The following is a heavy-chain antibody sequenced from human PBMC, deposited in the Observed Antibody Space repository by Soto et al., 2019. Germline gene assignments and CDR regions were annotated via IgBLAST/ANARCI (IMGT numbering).Heavy chain of an antibody. J-gene: IGHJ5*02. D-gene: IGHD3-10*01. V-gene: IGHV1-46*01. CDR2: INPSGGST. CDR1: GYTFTSYY. Sequence: QVQLVQSGAEVKKPGASVKVSCKASGYTFTSYYMHWVRQAPGQGLEWMGIINPSGGSTSYAQKFQGRVTMTRDTSTSTVYMEVRSPRSEDAAVYYCARSHYGSGSYYTGWFDRWGQGTLVTVSS. CDR3: ARSHYGSGSYYTGWFDR.